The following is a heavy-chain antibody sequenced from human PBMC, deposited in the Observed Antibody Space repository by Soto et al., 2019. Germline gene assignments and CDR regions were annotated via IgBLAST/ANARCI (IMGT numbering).Heavy chain of an antibody. D-gene: IGHD2-8*02. CDR1: GFICSSYD. CDR3: AKATATGGGAFEI. V-gene: IGHV3-23*01. CDR2: ILVGGST. J-gene: IGHJ3*02. Sequence: GGSLRLSCAVSGFICSSYDMSWVRQAPGKGLEWVSTILVGGSTHYEDSVKGRFTISRDTSKNTVYLQMNSLTAGDTAVYYCAKATATGGGAFEIYGHGTLVTVSS.